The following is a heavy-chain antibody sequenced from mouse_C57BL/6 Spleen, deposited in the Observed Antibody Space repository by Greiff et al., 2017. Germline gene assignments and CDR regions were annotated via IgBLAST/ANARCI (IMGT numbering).Heavy chain of an antibody. D-gene: IGHD2-12*01. CDR3: AREMLLGYAMDY. J-gene: IGHJ4*01. Sequence: EVMLVESGGGLVKPGGSLKLSCAASGFTFSDYGMHWVRQAPEKGLEWVAYISSGSSTIYYADTVKGRFTISRDNAKNTLFLQMTSLRSEDTAMYYCAREMLLGYAMDYWGQGTSVTVSS. CDR1: GFTFSDYG. V-gene: IGHV5-17*01. CDR2: ISSGSSTI.